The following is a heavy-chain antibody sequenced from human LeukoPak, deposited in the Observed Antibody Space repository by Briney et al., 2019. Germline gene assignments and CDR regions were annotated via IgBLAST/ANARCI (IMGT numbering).Heavy chain of an antibody. CDR1: GGSISSGDYS. CDR2: IYYSGST. D-gene: IGHD1-14*01. V-gene: IGHV4-30-4*01. CDR3: ARGPEPGTFDP. Sequence: PSQTLSLTCTVSGGSISSGDYSWSWIRQPPGKGLEWIGYIYYSGSTYYNPSLKSRVTISVDTSKNQFSLKLSSVTAADTAVYYCARGPEPGTFDPWGQGTLVTVSS. J-gene: IGHJ5*02.